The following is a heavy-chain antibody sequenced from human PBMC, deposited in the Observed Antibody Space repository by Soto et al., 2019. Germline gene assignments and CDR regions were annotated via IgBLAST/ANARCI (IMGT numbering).Heavy chain of an antibody. J-gene: IGHJ5*02. CDR2: ISYDGSNK. CDR3: VRDSARIVGVPRIDGDNWLDP. CDR1: GFTFSSYG. D-gene: IGHD2-2*01. V-gene: IGHV3-30*03. Sequence: GGSLRLSCAASGFTFSSYGMHWFRQAPGKGLEWVAVISYDGSNKYYADSVKGRFTISRDNSKNTLYLQMNSLRAEDTAVYYCVRDSARIVGVPRIDGDNWLDPWGQGTLVTVAS.